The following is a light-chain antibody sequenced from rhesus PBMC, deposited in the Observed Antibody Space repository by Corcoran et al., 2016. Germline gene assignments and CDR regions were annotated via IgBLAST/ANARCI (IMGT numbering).Light chain of an antibody. CDR1: QSISSW. J-gene: IGKJ1*01. Sequence: DIQMTQSPSSLSASVGDTVTITCRARQSISSWLAWYQQKPGKAPKLLIYKASTLQSGVPSRFSGSGSGTYFTLTSSSLQSEDFATYDWQQYSSSPRTFGQGTKVEIK. CDR2: KAS. V-gene: IGKV1-22*01. CDR3: QQYSSSPRT.